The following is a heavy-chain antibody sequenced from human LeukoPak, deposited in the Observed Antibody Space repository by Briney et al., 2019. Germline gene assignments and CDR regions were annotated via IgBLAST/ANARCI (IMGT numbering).Heavy chain of an antibody. D-gene: IGHD3-3*01. CDR3: AKDLRSADFWSGCPDY. Sequence: GGSLRLSCAASGFIFSSHAMNWVRQAPGKGLEWVSVISGSGGITYYADSVKGRFTVSRDNSKNTLFLQMNSLRAEDTAVYYCAKDLRSADFWSGCPDYWGQGILVSVSS. CDR2: ISGSGGIT. CDR1: GFIFSSHA. J-gene: IGHJ4*02. V-gene: IGHV3-23*01.